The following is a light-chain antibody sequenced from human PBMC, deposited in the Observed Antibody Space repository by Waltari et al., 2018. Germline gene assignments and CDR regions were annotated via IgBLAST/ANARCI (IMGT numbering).Light chain of an antibody. Sequence: ATLSCRASQSISRNLAWYQQKPGRPPRLLMHSASIRATGVPARFSGSGSGTDFTLTINSLQSDDFAVYYCQQYNDWPPWTFGQGTKVEVK. CDR3: QQYNDWPPWT. J-gene: IGKJ1*01. V-gene: IGKV3-15*01. CDR2: SAS. CDR1: QSISRN.